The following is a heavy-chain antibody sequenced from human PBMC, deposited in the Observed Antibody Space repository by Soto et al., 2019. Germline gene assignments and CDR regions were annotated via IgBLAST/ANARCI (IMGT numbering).Heavy chain of an antibody. Sequence: EVQLLELGGALARPGGPLGLPGATSGSTLGSIRWTWAGQAPGKGLEWVSAISSRRPYIFYADSVKGRSTVSRDNAKNSLYLQMNSLSADDTAVYYCARGGREITRHLDYWGQGTLVTVSS. CDR3: ARGGREITRHLDY. CDR2: ISSRRPYI. J-gene: IGHJ4*02. CDR1: GSTLGSIR. D-gene: IGHD3-10*01. V-gene: IGHV3-21*01.